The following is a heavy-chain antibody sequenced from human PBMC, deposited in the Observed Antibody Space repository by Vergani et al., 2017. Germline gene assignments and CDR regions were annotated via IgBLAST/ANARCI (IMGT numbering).Heavy chain of an antibody. CDR3: ARDSTGGGSDYSYWYFEL. Sequence: QVQLQQWGAGLLKPSETLSLTCAVYGGSFSGYYWSWIRQPPGKGLEWIGEINHSGSTNYNPSLKSRVTISVDTSKNQFSLKLSSVTAADTAVYYCARDSTGGGSDYSYWYFELWGRGTLVTVSS. V-gene: IGHV4-34*01. D-gene: IGHD4-11*01. J-gene: IGHJ2*01. CDR2: INHSGST. CDR1: GGSFSGYY.